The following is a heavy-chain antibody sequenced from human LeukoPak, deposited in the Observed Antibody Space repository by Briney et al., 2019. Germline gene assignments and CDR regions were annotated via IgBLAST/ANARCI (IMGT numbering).Heavy chain of an antibody. V-gene: IGHV3-30*18. CDR3: AKDWRGTAAWGAFDI. CDR2: ISYDGSNK. CDR1: GFTFSSYG. J-gene: IGHJ3*02. Sequence: LGGSLRLSCAASGFTFSSYGMHWVRQAPGKGLEWVAVISYDGSNKYYADSVKGRFTIPRDNSKNTLYLQMNSLRAEDTAVYYCAKDWRGTAAWGAFDIWGQGTMVTVSS. D-gene: IGHD6-13*01.